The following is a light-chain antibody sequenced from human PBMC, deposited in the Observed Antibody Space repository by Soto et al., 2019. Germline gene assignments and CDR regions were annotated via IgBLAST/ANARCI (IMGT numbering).Light chain of an antibody. CDR2: DDD. CDR3: GSWDSSLSAYV. Sequence: QSVLTQPPSVSAAPGQKVTISCSGSSSNIGGNSVSWYQQLPGTAPKLLIYDDDKRPSGIPDRFSGSKSGTSANLGITGFRTGDEADYYCGSWDSSLSAYVFGTGTKVTVL. V-gene: IGLV1-51*01. J-gene: IGLJ1*01. CDR1: SSNIGGNS.